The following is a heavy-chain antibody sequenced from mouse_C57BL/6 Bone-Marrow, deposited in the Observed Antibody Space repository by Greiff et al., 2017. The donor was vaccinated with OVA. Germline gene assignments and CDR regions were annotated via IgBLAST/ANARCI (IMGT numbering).Heavy chain of an antibody. D-gene: IGHD2-2*01. CDR1: GYTFTDYN. CDR3: ARSDYGYDPFFAY. Sequence: VQLKESGPELVKPGASVKIPCKASGYTFTDYNMDWVKQSHGKSLEWIGDINPNNGGTIYNQKFKGKATLTVDKSSSTAYMELRSLTSEDTAVYYCARSDYGYDPFFAYWGQGTLVTVSA. J-gene: IGHJ3*01. V-gene: IGHV1-18*01. CDR2: INPNNGGT.